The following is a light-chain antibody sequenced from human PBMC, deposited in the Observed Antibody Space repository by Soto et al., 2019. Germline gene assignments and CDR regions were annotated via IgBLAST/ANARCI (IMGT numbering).Light chain of an antibody. CDR1: SSDVGGYNY. CDR2: DVN. V-gene: IGLV2-11*01. CDR3: CSYAGSSAV. Sequence: QSALTQPRSVSGSPGQSVTISCTGTSSDVGGYNYVSWYQQHPGKAPKLMIYDVNKRPSGVPDRLSGSKSGNTASLTISGLQSEDEADYYSCSYAGSSAVFGGGTKLTVL. J-gene: IGLJ2*01.